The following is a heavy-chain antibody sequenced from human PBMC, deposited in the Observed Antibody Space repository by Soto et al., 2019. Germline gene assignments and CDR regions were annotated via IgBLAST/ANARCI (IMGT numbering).Heavy chain of an antibody. CDR1: VGSFIGYY. CDR3: NAYFYDTSTYGAGY. J-gene: IGHJ4*02. CDR2: INHSGST. D-gene: IGHD3-22*01. Sequence: SQTLSLTCAFYVGSFIGYYWKWIRQPPGKGLEWIGEINHSGSTNYNPSLKSRVTVSVDTSKNQCSLKLTSMTAADTAVYYCNAYFYDTSTYGAGYWGQGTLVTVSS. V-gene: IGHV4-34*01.